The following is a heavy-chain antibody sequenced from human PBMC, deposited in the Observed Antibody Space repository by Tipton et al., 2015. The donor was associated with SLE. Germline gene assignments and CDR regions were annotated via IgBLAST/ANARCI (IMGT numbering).Heavy chain of an antibody. V-gene: IGHV4-59*08. CDR2: ISYSGST. Sequence: TLSLTCTVSGDTISDHYWSWIRQPPGKGLEWIGYISYSGSTNYSPSLKSRVTISMDTSNNQFSLKLTSVSAADTAVYYCARGGGGYYDYWGQGTLVTVSS. CDR3: ARGGGGYYDY. CDR1: GDTISDHY. J-gene: IGHJ4*02. D-gene: IGHD1-26*01.